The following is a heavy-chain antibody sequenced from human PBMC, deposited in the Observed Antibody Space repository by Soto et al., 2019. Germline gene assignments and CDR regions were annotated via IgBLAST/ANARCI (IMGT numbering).Heavy chain of an antibody. CDR3: ARGAALAGKHEP. J-gene: IGHJ4*02. CDR1: GFTFTSDS. D-gene: IGHD6-19*01. CDR2: ISSRGRDI. V-gene: IGHV3-21*06. Sequence: PGGSLRPSCEVSGFTFTSDSMSWVRHAPGKGLEWVASISSRGRDIFAANSVEGLFTTSEDNAKNSLHLQRSSRTGGDSAFYYWARGAALAGKHEPWGQGTLVTVSS.